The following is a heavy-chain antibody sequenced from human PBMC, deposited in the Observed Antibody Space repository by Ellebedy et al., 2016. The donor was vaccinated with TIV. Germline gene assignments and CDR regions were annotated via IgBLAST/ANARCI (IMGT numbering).Heavy chain of an antibody. CDR3: ARVSPEYYYDSSGYPPDY. Sequence: ASVKVSXXASGYTFTSYYMHWVRQAPGQGLEWMGIINPSGGSTSYAQKFQGRVTMTRDTSTSTVYMELSSLRAEDTAVYYCARVSPEYYYDSSGYPPDYWGQGTLVTVSS. CDR1: GYTFTSYY. D-gene: IGHD3-22*01. J-gene: IGHJ4*02. CDR2: INPSGGST. V-gene: IGHV1-46*01.